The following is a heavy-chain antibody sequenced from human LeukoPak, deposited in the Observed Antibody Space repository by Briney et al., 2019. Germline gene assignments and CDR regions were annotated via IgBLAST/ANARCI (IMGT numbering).Heavy chain of an antibody. CDR3: ASRSTYYYDSSGYYLQYFQH. D-gene: IGHD3-22*01. J-gene: IGHJ1*01. V-gene: IGHV4-30-4*01. CDR1: GGSISSGDFY. Sequence: SETLSLTCTVSGGSISSGDFYWSWIRQPPGKGLEWIGYVCDSGSTYYNPSLKSRVTISVDTSKNQFSLKLSSVTAADTAVYYRASRSTYYYDSSGYYLQYFQHWGQGTLVTVSS. CDR2: VCDSGST.